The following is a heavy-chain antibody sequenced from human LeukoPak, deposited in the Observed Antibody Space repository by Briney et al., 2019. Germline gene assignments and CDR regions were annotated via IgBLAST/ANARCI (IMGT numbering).Heavy chain of an antibody. J-gene: IGHJ5*02. CDR2: IYSGGTT. CDR3: ARGPRGFDP. V-gene: IGHV3-53*01. Sequence: GGSLRLSCEASGFTVSSNDMSWVRQAPGKGLEWVSVIYSGGTTDYADSVKGRFTISRDNSKNTLYLQMNSPRVEDMAVYYCARGPRGFDPWGQGTLVTVSA. CDR1: GFTVSSND.